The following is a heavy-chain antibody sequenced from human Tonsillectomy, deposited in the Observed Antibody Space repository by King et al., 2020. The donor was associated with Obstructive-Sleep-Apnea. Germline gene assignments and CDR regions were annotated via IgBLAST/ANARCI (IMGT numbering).Heavy chain of an antibody. J-gene: IGHJ4*02. D-gene: IGHD6-13*01. Sequence: VQLVESGGGPVKPGGSLRLSCAASGFTFSTYNMNWVRQAPGKGLEWVSSISTSSGYIYYADSVRGRFTISRDNAMNSLYLQMNSLRVEDTAVYYCASALAAAAPFDYWGQGTLVTVSS. CDR2: ISTSSGYI. CDR1: GFTFSTYN. V-gene: IGHV3-21*01. CDR3: ASALAAAAPFDY.